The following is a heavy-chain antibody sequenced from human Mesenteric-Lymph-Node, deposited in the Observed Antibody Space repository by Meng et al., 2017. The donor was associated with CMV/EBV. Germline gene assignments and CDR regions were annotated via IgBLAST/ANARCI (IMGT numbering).Heavy chain of an antibody. CDR3: ARGGDKGGYFDS. Sequence: GGSLRLSCAASGFTVSINYMSWVRQAPGKGLEWVSVIYSGGTTYYADSVEGRFTISRDNSKNTLYLQMNNLRPEDTAVYYCARGGDKGGYFDSWGQGTLVPSPQ. CDR2: IYSGGTT. D-gene: IGHD2-21*02. CDR1: GFTVSINY. J-gene: IGHJ4*02. V-gene: IGHV3-66*02.